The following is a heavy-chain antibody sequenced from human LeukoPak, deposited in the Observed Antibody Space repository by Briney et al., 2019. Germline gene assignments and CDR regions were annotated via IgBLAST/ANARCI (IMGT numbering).Heavy chain of an antibody. CDR2: ISVYNGNT. Sequence: ASVKVSCKAPGYTLTSYGISWVRQAPGQGLEWMGWISVYNGNTNYAQKLQGRVTMTTDTSTSTAYMELRSLRSDDTAVYYCARTWEVLSFWDHWGQGTLVTVSS. CDR1: GYTLTSYG. J-gene: IGHJ4*02. D-gene: IGHD1-26*01. V-gene: IGHV1-18*01. CDR3: ARTWEVLSFWDH.